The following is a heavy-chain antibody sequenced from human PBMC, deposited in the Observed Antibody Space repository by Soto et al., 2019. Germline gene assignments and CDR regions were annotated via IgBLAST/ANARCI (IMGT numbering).Heavy chain of an antibody. Sequence: GGSLRLSCAASGFTFSSYWMSWVRQAPGKGLEWVANIKQDGSEKYYVDSVKGRFTISRDNAKNSLYLQMNSLTAEDTAMYYCARKPISGSRRFDPWGQGTLVTVSS. CDR2: IKQDGSEK. CDR1: GFTFSSYW. CDR3: ARKPISGSRRFDP. D-gene: IGHD3-10*01. J-gene: IGHJ5*02. V-gene: IGHV3-7*05.